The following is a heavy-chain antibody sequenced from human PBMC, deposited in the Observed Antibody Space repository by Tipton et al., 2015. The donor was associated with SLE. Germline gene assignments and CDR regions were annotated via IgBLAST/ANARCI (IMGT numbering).Heavy chain of an antibody. CDR3: ARDLTGT. CDR1: GGSISSYY. V-gene: IGHV4-59*01. Sequence: TLSLTCTVSGGSISSYYWSWIRQPPGKGLEWIGYIYYSGSTNYNPSLKSRVTISVDTSKNQFSLKLSSVTAADTAVYYCARDLTGTWGQGTLVTVSS. D-gene: IGHD3-9*01. CDR2: IYYSGST. J-gene: IGHJ5*02.